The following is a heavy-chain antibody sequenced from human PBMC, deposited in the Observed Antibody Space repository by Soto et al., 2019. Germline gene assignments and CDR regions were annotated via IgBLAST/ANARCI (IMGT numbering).Heavy chain of an antibody. D-gene: IGHD3-9*01. V-gene: IGHV3-21*01. CDR1: GFTFSSYS. CDR3: ARKYYDILTSYLGERTLYGMDV. CDR2: ISSSSSYI. Sequence: GGSLRLSCAASGFTFSSYSMNWVRQAPGKGLEWVSSISSSSSYIYYADSVKGRFTISRDNAKNSLYLQMNSLRAEDTAVYYCARKYYDILTSYLGERTLYGMDVWGQGTTVTVSS. J-gene: IGHJ6*02.